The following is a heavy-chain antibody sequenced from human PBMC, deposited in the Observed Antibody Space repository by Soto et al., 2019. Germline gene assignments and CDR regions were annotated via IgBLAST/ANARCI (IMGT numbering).Heavy chain of an antibody. D-gene: IGHD2-8*02. V-gene: IGHV3-30*18. CDR2: ISYDGSNK. CDR1: ASTFSSYG. Sequence: PGGSLRLSCAASASTFSSYGMHLVRQSRGKGLERVAVISYDGSNKYYADSVKGRFTISRDNSKNTLYLQMNSLRAADTAVYYCAKNLVVPSYYSYGMDVWDPGTKATAAS. CDR3: AKNLVVPSYYSYGMDV. J-gene: IGHJ6*02.